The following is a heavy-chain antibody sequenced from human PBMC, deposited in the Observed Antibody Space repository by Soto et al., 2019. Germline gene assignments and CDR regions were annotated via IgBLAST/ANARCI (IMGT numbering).Heavy chain of an antibody. V-gene: IGHV3-30-3*01. Sequence: QVQLVESGGGVVQPGRSLRLSCAASGFTFSNSAMHWARQAPGKGLEWVAVISYEGNNKYYADSVKGRFTISRDNSMNTLYLQMNSMRPEDTAVYYCARDRVVAGIGEIDYWGQGTLVTVSS. D-gene: IGHD6-19*01. J-gene: IGHJ4*02. CDR2: ISYEGNNK. CDR1: GFTFSNSA. CDR3: ARDRVVAGIGEIDY.